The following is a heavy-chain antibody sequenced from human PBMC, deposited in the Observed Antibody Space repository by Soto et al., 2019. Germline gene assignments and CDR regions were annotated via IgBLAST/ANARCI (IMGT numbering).Heavy chain of an antibody. CDR2: LKSDNGGA. Sequence: ASVKVSCKASGYSLTGHYMHWVRQVSGKRLEYLGWLKSDNGGAYYAPKFRGRVTFTRDTSTTTAYMEVSELRSDDTAVYYCARFGRGYKKGGYYYYGMDVWGQGTTVTVSS. J-gene: IGHJ6*02. CDR1: GYSLTGHY. CDR3: ARFGRGYKKGGYYYYGMDV. V-gene: IGHV1-2*02. D-gene: IGHD2-15*01.